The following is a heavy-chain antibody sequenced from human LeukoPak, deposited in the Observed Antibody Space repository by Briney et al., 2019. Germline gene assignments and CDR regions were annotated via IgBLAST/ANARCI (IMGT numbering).Heavy chain of an antibody. CDR1: GFTFSSYS. Sequence: GGSLRLTCAASGFTFSSYSMNWVRQAPGKGLEWVSSITRSSTSTYYTDSVRGRFTISRDNAKNSLYLQMNSLRAEDTAVYYCARDNWNDAPGGFDPWGQGTLVTVSS. J-gene: IGHJ5*02. CDR2: ITRSSTST. V-gene: IGHV3-21*01. D-gene: IGHD1-20*01. CDR3: ARDNWNDAPGGFDP.